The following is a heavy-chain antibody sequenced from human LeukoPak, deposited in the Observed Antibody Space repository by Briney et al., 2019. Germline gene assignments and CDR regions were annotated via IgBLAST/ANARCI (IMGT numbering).Heavy chain of an antibody. CDR3: ARWADDYGDYENAFDI. J-gene: IGHJ3*02. V-gene: IGHV3-21*01. D-gene: IGHD4-17*01. Sequence: GGSLRLSCAASGFTFSSYRMNWVRQTPGKGLEWVSSISSGTSYTYYADSVKGRFTISRDNAKNSLYLQISSLRVEDTAVYYCARWADDYGDYENAFDIWGQGTMVTVSS. CDR1: GFTFSSYR. CDR2: ISSGTSYT.